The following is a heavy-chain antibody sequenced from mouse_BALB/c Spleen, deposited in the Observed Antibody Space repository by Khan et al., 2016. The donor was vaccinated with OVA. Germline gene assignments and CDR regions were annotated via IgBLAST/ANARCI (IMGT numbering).Heavy chain of an antibody. V-gene: IGHV1-4*01. CDR2: INPSTGYT. CDR1: GYTFANYA. CDR3: VRIPNPTDYFDY. J-gene: IGHJ2*01. Sequence: QVQLKQSGTDLARPGASVKLSCKASGYTFANYAMHWVKQRPGQGLEWIGYINPSTGYTNYNQTFSDKATLTTDRSSSTAYMQLSSLTSDDSAVYYCVRIPNPTDYFDYWGQGTTLTVSS.